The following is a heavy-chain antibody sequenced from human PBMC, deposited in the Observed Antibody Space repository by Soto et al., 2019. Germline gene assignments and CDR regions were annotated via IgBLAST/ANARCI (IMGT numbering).Heavy chain of an antibody. J-gene: IGHJ3*02. CDR2: INHSGST. CDR3: ARGDGYSYGYGRDAFDI. D-gene: IGHD5-18*01. Sequence: QVQLQQWGAGLLKPSETLSLTCAVYGGSFSGYYWNWIRQPPGKGLEWSGEINHSGSTNSNPSLTSRVTMSVDTSTKQFSLKLSSVTAADTAVYYCARGDGYSYGYGRDAFDIWGQGTMVTVSS. V-gene: IGHV4-34*01. CDR1: GGSFSGYY.